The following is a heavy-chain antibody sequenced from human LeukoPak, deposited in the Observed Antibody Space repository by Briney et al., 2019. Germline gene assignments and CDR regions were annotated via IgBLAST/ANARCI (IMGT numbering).Heavy chain of an antibody. CDR1: GGSFSGYY. CDR2: INHSGSA. D-gene: IGHD6-19*01. Sequence: SETLSLTCAVYGGSFSGYYWSWIRQPPGKGLEWIGEINHSGSANYNPSLKSRVTISVDTSKNQFSLKLSSVTAADTAVYYCARPRTYSSGWYYYWGQGTLVTVSS. J-gene: IGHJ4*02. V-gene: IGHV4-34*01. CDR3: ARPRTYSSGWYYY.